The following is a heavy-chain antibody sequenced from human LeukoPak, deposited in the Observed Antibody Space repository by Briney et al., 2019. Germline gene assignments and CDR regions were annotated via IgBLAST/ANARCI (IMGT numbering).Heavy chain of an antibody. CDR2: ISNDGSNK. Sequence: GRSLRLSCAASGFTFSSYAMHWVRQAPGKGLEWVAVISNDGSNKYYADSVKGRFTISRDNSKNTLYLQMNSLRAEDTAVYYCARETCYFDYWGQGTLVTVSS. CDR3: ARETCYFDY. CDR1: GFTFSSYA. J-gene: IGHJ4*02. V-gene: IGHV3-30*01.